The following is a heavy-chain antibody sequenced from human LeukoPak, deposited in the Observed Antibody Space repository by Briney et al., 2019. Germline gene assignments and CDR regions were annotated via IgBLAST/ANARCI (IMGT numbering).Heavy chain of an antibody. J-gene: IGHJ4*02. CDR2: IKQDGSEK. CDR1: GFTFSRYW. Sequence: GGSLRLSCAASGFTFSRYWMSWVRQAPGKGLEWVANIKQDGSEKFYVDSVRGRFTISRDNAKNSLYLQMNSLKAEDTAVYYCARGYYYGSGSYYFDYWGQGTLVTVSS. V-gene: IGHV3-7*01. D-gene: IGHD3-10*01. CDR3: ARGYYYGSGSYYFDY.